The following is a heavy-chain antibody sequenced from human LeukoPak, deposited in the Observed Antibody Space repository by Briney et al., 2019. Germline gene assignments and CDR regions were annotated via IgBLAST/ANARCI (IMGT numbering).Heavy chain of an antibody. J-gene: IGHJ4*02. Sequence: GSSVQVSCKASGYTFPSYDINWVRPATGQGREWMGWMNPSGGQTNYAQSLQGRVTMTRNTSTSTAYMDLSSLRSEDTAVYYCTRRSVAGTFEYWGQGTLVTVSS. CDR1: GYTFPSYD. V-gene: IGHV1-8*01. CDR2: MNPSGGQT. CDR3: TRRSVAGTFEY. D-gene: IGHD6-19*01.